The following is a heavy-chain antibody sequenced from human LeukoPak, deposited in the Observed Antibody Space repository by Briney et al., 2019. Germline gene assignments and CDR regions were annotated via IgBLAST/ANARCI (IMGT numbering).Heavy chain of an antibody. CDR2: IYYSGST. Sequence: SETLSLTCTVSSGSISSYYWSWIRQPPGKGLEWIGYIYYSGSTSYNPSLKSRVTISVDTSKNQFSLKLSSVTAADTAVYYCARANSHYAMIDYWGQGTLVTVSS. J-gene: IGHJ4*02. CDR1: SGSISSYY. CDR3: ARANSHYAMIDY. D-gene: IGHD4-17*01. V-gene: IGHV4-59*01.